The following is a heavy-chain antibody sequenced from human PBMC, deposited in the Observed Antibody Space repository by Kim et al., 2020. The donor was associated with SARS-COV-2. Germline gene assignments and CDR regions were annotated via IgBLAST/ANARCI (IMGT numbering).Heavy chain of an antibody. CDR3: ARIAARAYYYGMDV. V-gene: IGHV1-2*02. J-gene: IGHJ6*02. D-gene: IGHD6-6*01. Sequence: QRFQGRVTMTRDTSISTAYMELSRLTSDDTAVYYCARIAARAYYYGMDVWGQGTTVTVSS.